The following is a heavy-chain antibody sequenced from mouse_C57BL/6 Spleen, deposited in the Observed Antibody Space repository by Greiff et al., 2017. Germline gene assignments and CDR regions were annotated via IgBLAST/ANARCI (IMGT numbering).Heavy chain of an antibody. V-gene: IGHV1-82*01. Sequence: VQLQQSGPELVKPGASVKISCKASGYAFSNSWMNWVKQRPGTGLEWIGRIYPGDGDTNYNGKFKGKATLTADKSSSTAYMQLSSLTSDDSAVSSCARDYGSRFDVWGTGTTVTVSS. CDR2: IYPGDGDT. CDR3: ARDYGSRFDV. J-gene: IGHJ1*03. D-gene: IGHD1-1*01. CDR1: GYAFSNSW.